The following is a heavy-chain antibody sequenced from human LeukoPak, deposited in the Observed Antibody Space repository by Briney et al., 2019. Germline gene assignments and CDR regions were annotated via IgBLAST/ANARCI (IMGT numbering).Heavy chain of an antibody. V-gene: IGHV4-4*07. CDR2: ISTSGTT. J-gene: IGHJ3*02. Sequence: SETLSLTCTVSGDSISSYFWSWIRQPAGMGLEWIGRISTSGTTNYNASLKSRLTMSLDTSKHQFSLNLTSVTAADTAVYYCAREVGSTGRALDIWGQGTMVTVSS. D-gene: IGHD1-26*01. CDR3: AREVGSTGRALDI. CDR1: GDSISSYF.